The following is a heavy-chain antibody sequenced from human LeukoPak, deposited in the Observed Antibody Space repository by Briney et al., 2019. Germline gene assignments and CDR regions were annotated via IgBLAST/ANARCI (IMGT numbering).Heavy chain of an antibody. CDR3: AREPRGVGPRGYDY. Sequence: PSETLSLTCAVYGRSFSGYYWSWIRQPPGKGLEWIGEINHSGSTNYNPSLKSRVTISVDTSKNQFSLKLSSVTAADTAVYYCAREPRGVGPRGYDYWGQGTLVTVSS. CDR1: GRSFSGYY. D-gene: IGHD3-3*01. V-gene: IGHV4-34*01. J-gene: IGHJ4*02. CDR2: INHSGST.